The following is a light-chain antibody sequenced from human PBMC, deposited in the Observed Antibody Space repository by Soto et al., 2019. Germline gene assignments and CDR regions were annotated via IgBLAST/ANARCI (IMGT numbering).Light chain of an antibody. CDR1: SSDVGSYNY. CDR2: EVT. CDR3: SSYTTYSTWV. J-gene: IGLJ3*02. V-gene: IGLV2-14*01. Sequence: QSALTQPASVSGSPGQSITISCTGTSSDVGSYNYVSWYQQHPGKAPKLIIYEVTYRPSGVSNRFSGSKSGNTASLTISGLQAEDEADYHCSSYTTYSTWVFGGGTKLTVL.